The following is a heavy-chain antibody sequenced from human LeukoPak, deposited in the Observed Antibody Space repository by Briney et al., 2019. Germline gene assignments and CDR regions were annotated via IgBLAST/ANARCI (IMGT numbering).Heavy chain of an antibody. CDR3: ASSDTPSSHVSN. Sequence: VASVKVSCKASGGTFSSYAISWVRQAPGQGLEWMGGIIPIFGTANYAQKFQGRVTITADKSTSTAYMELSSLRSEDTAVYYCASSDTPSSHVSNWGQGTLVTVSS. V-gene: IGHV1-69*06. CDR1: GGTFSSYA. D-gene: IGHD2-2*02. J-gene: IGHJ4*02. CDR2: IIPIFGTA.